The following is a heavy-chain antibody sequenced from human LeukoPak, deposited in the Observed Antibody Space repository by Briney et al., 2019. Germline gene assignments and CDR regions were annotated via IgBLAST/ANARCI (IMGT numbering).Heavy chain of an antibody. D-gene: IGHD3-10*01. CDR2: IWYDGSNK. CDR1: GFTFSSYG. CDR3: ARDRYFGSGSIDY. V-gene: IGHV3-33*01. J-gene: IGHJ4*02. Sequence: GRSLRLSCAASGFTFSSYGMHWVRQAPGKGLEWVAVIWYDGSNKFYADSVKGQFTISRDNSKNTVYLQMNSLRAEDTAVYYCARDRYFGSGSIDYWGQGTLVTVSS.